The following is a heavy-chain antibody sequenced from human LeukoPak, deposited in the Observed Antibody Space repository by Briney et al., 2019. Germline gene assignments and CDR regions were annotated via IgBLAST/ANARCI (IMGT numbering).Heavy chain of an antibody. CDR2: IFYSGST. V-gene: IGHV4-59*01. CDR3: ARGILDYGDYGWFDP. J-gene: IGHJ5*02. CDR1: GGSISSYY. Sequence: SETLSLTCTVSGGSISSYYWSWIRQPPGKGLEWLGYIFYSGSTNYNPSPKSRVTISVDTSKNQFSLKLSSATAADTAVYYCARGILDYGDYGWFDPWGQGTLVTVSS. D-gene: IGHD4-17*01.